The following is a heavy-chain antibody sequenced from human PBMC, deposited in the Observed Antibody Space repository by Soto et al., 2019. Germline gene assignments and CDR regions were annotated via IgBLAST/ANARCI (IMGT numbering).Heavy chain of an antibody. CDR2: ISGSGGST. CDR3: AKDSSGYLYYFDY. D-gene: IGHD3-22*01. CDR1: GFTFSGYA. V-gene: IGHV3-23*01. J-gene: IGHJ4*02. Sequence: GGSLRLSCAASGFTFSGYAMSWVRQAPGKGLEWVSAISGSGGSTYYADSVKGRFTISRDNSKNTLYLQMNSLRAEDTAVYYCAKDSSGYLYYFDYWGQGTLVTVSS.